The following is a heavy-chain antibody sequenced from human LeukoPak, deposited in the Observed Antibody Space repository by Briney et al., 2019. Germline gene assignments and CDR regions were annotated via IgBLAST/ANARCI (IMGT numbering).Heavy chain of an antibody. CDR3: TSDRVYFGLDV. Sequence: PGGSLRLSCAASGFTFSSYWMHWVRQAPGKGLVWVSRIKSDGSVITYADSVKGRFTISRDNAKNTLYLQMNSLRAEDTAVYYCTSDRVYFGLDVWGQGTTVTVSS. CDR2: IKSDGSVI. V-gene: IGHV3-74*01. CDR1: GFTFSSYW. J-gene: IGHJ6*02.